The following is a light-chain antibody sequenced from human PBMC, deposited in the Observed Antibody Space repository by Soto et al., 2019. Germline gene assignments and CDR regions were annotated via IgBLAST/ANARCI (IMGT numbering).Light chain of an antibody. V-gene: IGKV1-27*01. CDR2: GAS. Sequence: DIQMTQSPSSLSASVGDRVTITCRASQGIGNFLAWYQQKPGKVPKLLIYGASTLQSGVPSRFSASGSGTDFTLAITSLQPEDAATYYCQKYNSVPLTFGGGTKVEIK. J-gene: IGKJ4*01. CDR1: QGIGNF. CDR3: QKYNSVPLT.